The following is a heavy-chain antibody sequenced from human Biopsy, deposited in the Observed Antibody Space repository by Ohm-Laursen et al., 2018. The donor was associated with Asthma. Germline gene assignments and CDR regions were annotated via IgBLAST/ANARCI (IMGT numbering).Heavy chain of an antibody. Sequence: GSLRLSCAASGFSVSTKYMSWVRQAPGKGLEWVPLIYSGDNTYYADSVKGRFTISRDHSKLYLQMNNLRAEDTAVYYCARGDSSNWSHYYFDYWGQGTLVTVSS. D-gene: IGHD3-22*01. J-gene: IGHJ4*02. CDR3: ARGDSSNWSHYYFDY. CDR2: IYSGDNT. CDR1: GFSVSTKY. V-gene: IGHV3-53*01.